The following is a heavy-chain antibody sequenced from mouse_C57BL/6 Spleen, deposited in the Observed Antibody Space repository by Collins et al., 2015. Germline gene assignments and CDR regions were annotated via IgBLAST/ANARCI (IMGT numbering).Heavy chain of an antibody. V-gene: IGHV1-80*01. Sequence: QVQLQQSGAELVKPGASVKISCKASGYAFSSYWMNWVKQRPGKGLEWIGQIYPGDGDTNYNGKFKGKATLTADKSSSTAYMQLSSLTSEDSAVYFCARADDSSGYVGDYWGQGTTLTVSS. CDR3: ARADDSSGYVGDY. D-gene: IGHD3-2*02. CDR1: GYAFSSYW. J-gene: IGHJ2*01. CDR2: IYPGDGDT.